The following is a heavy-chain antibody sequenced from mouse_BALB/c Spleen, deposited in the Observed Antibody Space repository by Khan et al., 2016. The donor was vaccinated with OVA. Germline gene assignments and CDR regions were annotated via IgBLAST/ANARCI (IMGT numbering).Heavy chain of an antibody. J-gene: IGHJ3*01. CDR3: ARSTMITTEFAY. V-gene: IGHV1S81*02. D-gene: IGHD2-4*01. CDR2: INPSNGRT. CDR1: GYTFTSYW. Sequence: QVQLKQSGAELVKPGASVKLSCKASGYTFTSYWMLWVRQRPGQGLEWIGAINPSNGRTNYNEKFKSKATLTVDKSSSTAYMQLSSLTSEDSAVYYCARSTMITTEFAYWGQGTLVTVSA.